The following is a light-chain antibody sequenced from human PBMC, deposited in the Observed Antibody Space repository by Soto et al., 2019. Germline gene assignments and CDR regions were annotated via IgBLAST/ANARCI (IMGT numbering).Light chain of an antibody. J-gene: IGLJ2*01. CDR2: DVS. CDR3: SSYTSSSTVV. V-gene: IGLV2-14*01. Sequence: QSVLTQPASVSGSPGQSITISCTGTSSDVGGYNYVSWYQQHPGKAPKLMIYDVSNRPSVVSNRFSGSKSGNTASLTISGLQAENEADYYCSSYTSSSTVVFGGGTQLTVL. CDR1: SSDVGGYNY.